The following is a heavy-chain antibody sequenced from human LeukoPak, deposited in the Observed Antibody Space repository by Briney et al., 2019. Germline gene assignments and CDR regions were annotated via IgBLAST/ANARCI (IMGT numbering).Heavy chain of an antibody. D-gene: IGHD3-10*01. CDR3: ARVKITMVRGVQYPDY. CDR1: GYSFSSGYY. J-gene: IGHJ4*02. V-gene: IGHV4-38-2*01. Sequence: SETLSLTCAVSGYSFSSGYYWGWIRQPPGKGLEWIGSIYHSGSTYYNPSLKSRVTISVDTSKNQFSLKLSSVTAADTAVYYCARVKITMVRGVQYPDYWGQGTLVTVSS. CDR2: IYHSGST.